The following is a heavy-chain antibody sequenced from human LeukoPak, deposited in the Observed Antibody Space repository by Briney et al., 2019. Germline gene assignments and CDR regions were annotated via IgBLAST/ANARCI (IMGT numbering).Heavy chain of an antibody. D-gene: IGHD3-22*01. Sequence: GGSLRLSCAASGFTVSSNYMSWVRQAPGKGLEWVSVIYSGGSTYYADSVKGRFTISRDNSKNTLYLQMNSLRAEDTAVYYCARETAYYYDSSGLLDWGQGTLVTVSS. V-gene: IGHV3-53*01. CDR1: GFTVSSNY. CDR2: IYSGGST. CDR3: ARETAYYYDSSGLLD. J-gene: IGHJ4*02.